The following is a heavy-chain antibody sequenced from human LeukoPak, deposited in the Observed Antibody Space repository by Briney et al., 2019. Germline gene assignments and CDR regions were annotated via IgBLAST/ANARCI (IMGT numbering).Heavy chain of an antibody. D-gene: IGHD6-19*01. Sequence: ASETLSLTCTVSGGSISSYYWSWIRQPPGKGLEWIGYIYYSGSTNYNPSLKSRVTISVDTSKNQFSLKLSSVTAADAAVYYCASGEWLAQLPYWGQGTLVTVSS. CDR3: ASGEWLAQLPY. CDR2: IYYSGST. J-gene: IGHJ4*02. V-gene: IGHV4-59*12. CDR1: GGSISSYY.